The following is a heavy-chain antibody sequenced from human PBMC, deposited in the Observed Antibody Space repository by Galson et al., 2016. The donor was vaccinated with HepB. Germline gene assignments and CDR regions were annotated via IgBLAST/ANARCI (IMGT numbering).Heavy chain of an antibody. J-gene: IGHJ4*02. V-gene: IGHV3-74*01. CDR3: ARDLNWNLFDY. CDR1: GFTFSNYV. D-gene: IGHD1-1*01. Sequence: SLRLSCAASGFTFSNYVMHWVRQAPGKGLVWVSRINPEGIGIYTLYADYVKGRFTISRDNAKNTLYLDMTSLRADDTGVYYCARDLNWNLFDYWGQGNLVTVSP. CDR2: INPEGIGIYT.